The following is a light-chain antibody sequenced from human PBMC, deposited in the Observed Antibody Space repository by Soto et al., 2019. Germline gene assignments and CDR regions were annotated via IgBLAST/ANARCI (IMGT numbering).Light chain of an antibody. CDR1: QDIANY. CDR3: QQSYSGPLT. J-gene: IGKJ4*01. Sequence: IQLTQSPSFLSASVGDRVTITCRASQDIANYLAWYQQKPGKAPKLLIYAASSLQSGVPSRFSGIGSGTDFTLSISSLQPEDFATYYCQQSYSGPLTFGGGTKVDIK. CDR2: AAS. V-gene: IGKV1-39*01.